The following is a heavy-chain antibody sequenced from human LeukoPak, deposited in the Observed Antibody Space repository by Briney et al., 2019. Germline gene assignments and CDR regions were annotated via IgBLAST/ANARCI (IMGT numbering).Heavy chain of an antibody. CDR2: IYYSGTT. D-gene: IGHD6-19*01. CDR3: ARGGSGRYNLGYFDY. CDR1: GGSISGYY. Sequence: PSETLSLTCTVSGGSISGYYWNWIRQPPGKGLEWIAYIYYSGTTNYNPSLKSRVTISVDTSKNQFSLKLTSVTAADTAVYYCARGGSGRYNLGYFDYWGQGTLVTVSS. J-gene: IGHJ4*02. V-gene: IGHV4-59*08.